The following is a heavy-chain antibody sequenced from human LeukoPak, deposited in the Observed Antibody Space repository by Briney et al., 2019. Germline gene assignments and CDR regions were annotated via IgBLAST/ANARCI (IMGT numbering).Heavy chain of an antibody. Sequence: SETLSLTSTVSGGSISSYFWTWIRQPAGKGLEWIGRISTTETTHYSPSLKNRVNMSVDTSKNQFSLKMTSVTAADTAIYYCAREDSASGRGLGSWGQGTLVTVSS. J-gene: IGHJ5*02. CDR2: ISTTETT. CDR3: AREDSASGRGLGS. V-gene: IGHV4-4*07. D-gene: IGHD6-19*01. CDR1: GGSISSYF.